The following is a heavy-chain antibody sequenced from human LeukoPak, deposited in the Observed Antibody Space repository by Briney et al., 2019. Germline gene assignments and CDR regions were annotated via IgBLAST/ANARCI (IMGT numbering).Heavy chain of an antibody. CDR3: AREAPSIAARRVFDY. D-gene: IGHD6-6*01. V-gene: IGHV3-74*01. CDR1: GFTFSSYW. CDR2: INSDGSST. J-gene: IGHJ4*02. Sequence: PGGSLRLSCAASGFTFSSYWMHWVRQAPGKGLVWVSRINSDGSSTSYADSVKGRFTISRDNAKNSLYLQMNSLRAEDTAVYYCAREAPSIAARRVFDYWGQGTLVTVSS.